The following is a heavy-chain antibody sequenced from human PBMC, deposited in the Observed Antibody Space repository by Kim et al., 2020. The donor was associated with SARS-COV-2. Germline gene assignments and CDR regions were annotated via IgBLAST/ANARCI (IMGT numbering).Heavy chain of an antibody. Sequence: SETLSLTCTVSGGSISSYYWSWIRQPPGKGLEWIGYIYYSGSTNYNPSLKSRVTISVDTSKNQFSLKLSSVTAADTAVYYCARDHGITMTTPYWYFDLWGRGTLVTVSS. V-gene: IGHV4-59*13. CDR2: IYYSGST. CDR1: GGSISSYY. J-gene: IGHJ2*01. D-gene: IGHD3-22*01. CDR3: ARDHGITMTTPYWYFDL.